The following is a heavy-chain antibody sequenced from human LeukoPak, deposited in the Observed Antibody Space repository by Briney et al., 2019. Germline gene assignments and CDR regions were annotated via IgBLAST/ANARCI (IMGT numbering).Heavy chain of an antibody. CDR1: GRPFSSSI. CDR3: AREGHTSGFCGAFDL. D-gene: IGHD5-12*01. Sequence: GGSLRLSCALSGRPFSSSIMHWVRQAPGKGPEWVAGMSFDGSQYYIESVKGRFTISRDNSGNTVYLHMTSLRPEDTAVYFCAREGHTSGFCGAFDLWGQGTTVAISS. CDR2: MSFDGSQ. J-gene: IGHJ3*01. V-gene: IGHV3-30*03.